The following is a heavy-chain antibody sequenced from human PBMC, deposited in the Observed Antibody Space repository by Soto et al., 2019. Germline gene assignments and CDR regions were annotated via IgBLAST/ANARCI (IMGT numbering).Heavy chain of an antibody. CDR2: INPSGGST. CDR3: ARNGGCSGGSCYSTSYYYYYGMDV. V-gene: IGHV1-46*01. D-gene: IGHD2-15*01. J-gene: IGHJ6*02. Sequence: GASVKVSCKASGYTFTSYYMHWVRQAPGQGLEWMGIINPSGGSTSYAQKFQGRVTMTRDTSTSTVYMELSSLRSEDTPVYYCARNGGCSGGSCYSTSYYYYYGMDVWGQGTTVTVSS. CDR1: GYTFTSYY.